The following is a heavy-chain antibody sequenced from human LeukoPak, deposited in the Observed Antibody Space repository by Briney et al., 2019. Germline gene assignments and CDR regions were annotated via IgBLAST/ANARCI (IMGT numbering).Heavy chain of an antibody. CDR1: GFAFSTYP. V-gene: IGHV3-64*01. CDR3: ARDYSSSWSTWLGP. D-gene: IGHD6-13*01. Sequence: GGSLRLSCAASGFAFSTYPMHWVRQAPGKGLEYVSAISHTGGSTYYANSVKGRFTISRDNSKNTLYLQMGSLRVKDMAVYYCARDYSSSWSTWLGPWGKGPLVP. CDR2: ISHTGGST. J-gene: IGHJ5*02.